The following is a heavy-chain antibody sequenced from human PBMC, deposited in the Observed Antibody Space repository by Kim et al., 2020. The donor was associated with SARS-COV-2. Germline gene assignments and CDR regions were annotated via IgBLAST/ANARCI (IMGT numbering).Heavy chain of an antibody. D-gene: IGHD6-19*01. J-gene: IGHJ4*02. Sequence: VKGRFTISRDNYKNTLYLEMNSLSAEDTAIYYCAKDGGGWYTSGWYYFDNWGQGTLVTVSS. CDR3: AKDGGGWYTSGWYYFDN. V-gene: IGHV3-23*01.